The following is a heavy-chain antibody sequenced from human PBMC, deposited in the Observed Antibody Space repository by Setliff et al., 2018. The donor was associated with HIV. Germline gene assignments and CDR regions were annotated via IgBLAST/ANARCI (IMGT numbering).Heavy chain of an antibody. Sequence: ASVKVSCKISGYTLTEVSMHWVRQAPGQGLEWMGWISGYNGNTNYAQKFQGRVTMTTDTSTNTAYMELRSLGSDDTAEYYCARGDWRKSYWYFDLWGRATLVTVSS. CDR1: GYTLTEVS. CDR3: ARGDWRKSYWYFDL. CDR2: ISGYNGNT. V-gene: IGHV1-18*01. J-gene: IGHJ2*01. D-gene: IGHD2-21*01.